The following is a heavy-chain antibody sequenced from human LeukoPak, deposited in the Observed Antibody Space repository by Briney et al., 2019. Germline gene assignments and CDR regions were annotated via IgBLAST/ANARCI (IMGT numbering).Heavy chain of an antibody. CDR3: ARVRLGAAADT. Sequence: ASVKVSCKASGYTFTGYYLHWVRQAPGQGLEWMGWINPNSGGTNYAQKFQGWATMTRETSISTAYLELSRLRSDDTAVYYCARVRLGAAADTWGQGTLVTVSS. CDR1: GYTFTGYY. J-gene: IGHJ5*02. CDR2: INPNSGGT. V-gene: IGHV1-2*04. D-gene: IGHD6-13*01.